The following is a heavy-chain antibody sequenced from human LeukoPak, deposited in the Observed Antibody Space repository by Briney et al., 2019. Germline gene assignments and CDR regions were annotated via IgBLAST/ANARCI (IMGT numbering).Heavy chain of an antibody. CDR3: ARDQSVTNYYYGMDV. V-gene: IGHV3-30*03. CDR1: GFTFSSYG. J-gene: IGHJ6*02. CDR2: ISHDGSNP. Sequence: PGGSLRLSCAASGFTFSSYGMHWVRQAPGKGLEWVAVISHDGSNPYYADSVKGRFTISRDNSKNTLYLQMNSLRAEDTAVYYCARDQSVTNYYYGMDVWGQGTTVTVSS. D-gene: IGHD4-17*01.